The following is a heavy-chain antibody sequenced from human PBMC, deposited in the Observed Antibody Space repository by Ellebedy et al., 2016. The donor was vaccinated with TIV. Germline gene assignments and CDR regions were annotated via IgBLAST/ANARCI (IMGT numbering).Heavy chain of an antibody. D-gene: IGHD5-12*01. Sequence: GGSLRLSCAASGFTFSNYWMKWVRQAPGKGLEWVANIKQDGSEKYYVDSVKGRFTISRDNAKNSLFLQMNRLRVEDTAVYFCARGGYGRTFDCWGQGTLVTVSS. J-gene: IGHJ4*02. CDR1: GFTFSNYW. CDR3: ARGGYGRTFDC. CDR2: IKQDGSEK. V-gene: IGHV3-7*03.